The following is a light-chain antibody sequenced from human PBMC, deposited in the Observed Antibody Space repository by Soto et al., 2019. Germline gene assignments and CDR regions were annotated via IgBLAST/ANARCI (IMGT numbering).Light chain of an antibody. CDR1: SSDVGYYDY. V-gene: IGLV2-8*01. J-gene: IGLJ1*01. Sequence: QSALTQPPSASGFPGQSVTISCTGTSSDVGYYDYVSWYQHHPGKAPKLVIYEVTERPSGVPDRVSASKSGNTASLTVSGLRAEDEADYYCSSYAGSNNFVFGSGTKLTVL. CDR3: SSYAGSNNFV. CDR2: EVT.